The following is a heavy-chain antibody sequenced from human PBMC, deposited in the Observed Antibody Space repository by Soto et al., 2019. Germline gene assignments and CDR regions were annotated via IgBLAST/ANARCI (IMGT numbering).Heavy chain of an antibody. CDR2: IWYDGSNK. D-gene: IGHD1-26*01. Sequence: GGSLRLSCAASGFTFSSYGMHWVRQAPGKGLEWVAVIWYDGSNKYYADSVKGRFTISRDNSKNTLYLQMNSLRAEDTAVYYCARDRGLDSRAIGNWDQGTLVTVAS. V-gene: IGHV3-33*01. CDR3: ARDRGLDSRAIGN. CDR1: GFTFSSYG. J-gene: IGHJ4*02.